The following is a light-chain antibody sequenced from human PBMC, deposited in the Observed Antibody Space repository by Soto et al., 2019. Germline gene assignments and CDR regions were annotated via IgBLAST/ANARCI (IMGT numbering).Light chain of an antibody. V-gene: IGLV2-18*02. CDR1: SSDVGSYNR. Sequence: QSALTQPPSVSGSPGQSVTISCTGTSSDVGSYNRVSWYQQPPGTAPKPMIFEVSNRPSGVPDHFSGSKSGNTASLTISGLQAEDEADYYCSSYTSSGTYVFGTGTKVTVL. CDR3: SSYTSSGTYV. CDR2: EVS. J-gene: IGLJ1*01.